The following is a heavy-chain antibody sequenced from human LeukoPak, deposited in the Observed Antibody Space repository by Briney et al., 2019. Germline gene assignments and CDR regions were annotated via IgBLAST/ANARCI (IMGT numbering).Heavy chain of an antibody. J-gene: IGHJ4*02. D-gene: IGHD2-15*01. CDR2: IKQDGSEK. V-gene: IGHV3-7*01. CDR3: ATSYHTVAGYFEY. Sequence: GGSLRLSCAAAGFTFSSYWMSWVRQAPGKGLEWVANIKQDGSEKYYVDSVKGRFTISRDNAKNSLYLQMNSLRAEDTAVYYCATSYHTVAGYFEYWGQGTLATVSS. CDR1: GFTFSSYW.